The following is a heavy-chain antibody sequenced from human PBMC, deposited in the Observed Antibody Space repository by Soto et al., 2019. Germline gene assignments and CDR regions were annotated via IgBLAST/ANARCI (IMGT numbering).Heavy chain of an antibody. D-gene: IGHD3-16*02. V-gene: IGHV4-61*03. CDR3: ARDYGPSYADYRNYGWGIDV. J-gene: IGHJ6*02. CDR1: GESVNSGNYY. CDR2: IYDSGST. Sequence: QVQLQESGPGLVKPSETLTLTCTVSGESVNSGNYYWSWIRQPPGKGLEWIGYIYDSGSTTYNPSLNTRGTISADTSKNHFVLKLSSVIAADTAVYYCARDYGPSYADYRNYGWGIDVWGPGTTVTISS.